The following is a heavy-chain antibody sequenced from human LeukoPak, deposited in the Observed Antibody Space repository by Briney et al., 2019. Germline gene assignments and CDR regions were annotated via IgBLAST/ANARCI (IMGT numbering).Heavy chain of an antibody. CDR2: INHSGST. CDR3: ARLPSSSWYPYYYYGMDV. J-gene: IGHJ6*04. V-gene: IGHV4-34*01. D-gene: IGHD6-13*01. CDR1: GGSFSGYY. Sequence: SETLSLTWAVYGGSFSGYYWSWIRQPPGKGLEWIGEINHSGSTNYNPSLKSRVTISVDTSKNQFSLKLSSVTAADTAVYYCARLPSSSWYPYYYYGMDVWGKGTTVTVSS.